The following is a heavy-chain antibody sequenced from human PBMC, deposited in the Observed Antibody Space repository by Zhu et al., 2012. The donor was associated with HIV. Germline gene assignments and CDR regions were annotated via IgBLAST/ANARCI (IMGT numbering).Heavy chain of an antibody. J-gene: IGHJ6*03. V-gene: IGHV4-30-4*08. D-gene: IGHD3-10*01. CDR1: GGSISSGDYY. CDR2: IHHSGTT. Sequence: QVQLQESGPGLVKPSQTLSLTRTVSGGSISSGDYYWSWIRQPPGKGLEWIAYIHHSGTTYYNPSLKSRLSISIDTSKNQFSLRLSSVSAADTAVYFCARADGSGTYYYYYMDVWGKGTTVTVSS. CDR3: ARADGSGTYYYYYMDV.